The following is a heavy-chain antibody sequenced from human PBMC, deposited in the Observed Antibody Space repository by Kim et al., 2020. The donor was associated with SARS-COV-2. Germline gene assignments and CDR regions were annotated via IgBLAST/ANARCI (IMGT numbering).Heavy chain of an antibody. CDR1: GFTFSSYA. Sequence: GGSLRLSCAASGFTFSSYAMSWVRQAPGKGLEWVSAISGSGGSTYYADSVKGRFTISRDNSKNTLYLQMNSLRAEDTAVYYCAKGWACSGGSCYSYGMDVWGQGTTVTVSS. D-gene: IGHD2-15*01. CDR3: AKGWACSGGSCYSYGMDV. V-gene: IGHV3-23*01. J-gene: IGHJ6*02. CDR2: ISGSGGST.